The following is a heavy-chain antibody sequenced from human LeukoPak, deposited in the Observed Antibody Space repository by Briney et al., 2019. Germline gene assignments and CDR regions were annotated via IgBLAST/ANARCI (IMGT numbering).Heavy chain of an antibody. CDR3: ARDRVRGNSNPFFDY. CDR2: IYYSGST. V-gene: IGHV4-61*01. CDR1: GGSVSSGTYY. D-gene: IGHD4-11*01. Sequence: SETLSLTCTVSGGSVSSGTYYWSWIRQPPGKGLEWIGYIYYSGSTNYIPSLKSRVTISVDTSKNQFSLKLISVTAADTAVYYCARDRVRGNSNPFFDYWGQGTLVTVSS. J-gene: IGHJ4*02.